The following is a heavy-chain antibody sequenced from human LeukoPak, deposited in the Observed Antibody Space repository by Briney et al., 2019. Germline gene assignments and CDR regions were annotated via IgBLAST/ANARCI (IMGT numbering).Heavy chain of an antibody. CDR2: IKQDGSEK. V-gene: IGHV3-7*01. CDR1: GFTFSSYW. D-gene: IGHD2-2*02. J-gene: IGHJ4*02. Sequence: GGSLRLSCAASGFTFSSYWMTWVRQAPGKGLEWVANIKQDGSEKFYVDSVKGRFTISRDNAKNSLYLQMASLRAEDTAVYYCARTSVAAAISPYYFDYWGQGTLVTVSS. CDR3: ARTSVAAAISPYYFDY.